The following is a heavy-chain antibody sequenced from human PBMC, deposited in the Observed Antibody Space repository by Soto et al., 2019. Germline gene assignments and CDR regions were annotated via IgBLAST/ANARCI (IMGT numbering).Heavy chain of an antibody. Sequence: GESLKISCKGSGYSFTSYWIGWVRQMPGKGLEWMGIIYPGDSDTRYSPSFQGQVTISADKSISTAYLQWSSLKASDTAMYYCASAGIAAAGTDYFDCWGQGTLVTVSS. CDR2: IYPGDSDT. CDR1: GYSFTSYW. V-gene: IGHV5-51*01. CDR3: ASAGIAAAGTDYFDC. D-gene: IGHD6-13*01. J-gene: IGHJ4*02.